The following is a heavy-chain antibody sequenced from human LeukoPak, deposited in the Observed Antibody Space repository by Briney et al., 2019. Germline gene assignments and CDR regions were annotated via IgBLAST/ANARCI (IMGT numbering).Heavy chain of an antibody. Sequence: ASVKVSCKASGCTFTSYYMHWVRQAPGQGLEWMGIINPSGGSTSYAQKFQGRVTVTRDTSTSTVYMELSSLRSEDTAVYYCARDADYGGNSPYFDYWGQGTLVTVSS. CDR3: ARDADYGGNSPYFDY. CDR1: GCTFTSYY. CDR2: INPSGGST. J-gene: IGHJ4*02. V-gene: IGHV1-46*01. D-gene: IGHD4-23*01.